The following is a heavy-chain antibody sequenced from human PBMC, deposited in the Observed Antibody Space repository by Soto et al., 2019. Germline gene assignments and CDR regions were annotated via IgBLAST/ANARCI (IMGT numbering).Heavy chain of an antibody. CDR1: GYSISSGYY. CDR2: IYHSGST. J-gene: IGHJ4*02. Sequence: PSETLSLTCAVSGYSISSGYYWGWIRQPPGKGLEWIGSIYHSGSTYYNPSLKSRVTISVDTSKNQFSLKLSSVTAADTAVYYCARGAEWEPRPAFCDYWGQGNLVT. D-gene: IGHD1-26*01. V-gene: IGHV4-38-2*01. CDR3: ARGAEWEPRPAFCDY.